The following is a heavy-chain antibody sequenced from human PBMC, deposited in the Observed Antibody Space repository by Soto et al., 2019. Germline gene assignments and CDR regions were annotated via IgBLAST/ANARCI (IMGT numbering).Heavy chain of an antibody. D-gene: IGHD3-10*01. V-gene: IGHV4-31*03. CDR1: GGSISSDGNY. Sequence: QVQLQESGPGLVKSSQTLSLTCTVSGGSISSDGNYWSWIRQHPGKGLEWIGYIYYSGSTYYNPSLKSRVTISVDTSKNQFSLKLNYATAADTAVYYCARARMVRGIIYYYGMDVWGQGTTVTVSS. CDR2: IYYSGST. J-gene: IGHJ6*02. CDR3: ARARMVRGIIYYYGMDV.